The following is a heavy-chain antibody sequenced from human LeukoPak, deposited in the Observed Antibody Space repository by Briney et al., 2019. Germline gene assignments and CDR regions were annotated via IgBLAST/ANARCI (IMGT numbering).Heavy chain of an antibody. CDR3: ARHRDGYNYAFDI. D-gene: IGHD5-24*01. CDR1: GGSISSSSYY. V-gene: IGHV4-39*07. CDR2: IYYSGST. Sequence: PSETLSLTCTVSGGSISSSSYYWGWIRQPPGKGLEWIGSIYYSGSTYYNPSLKSRVTISVDTSKNQFSLKLSSVTAADTAVYYCARHRDGYNYAFDIWGQGTMVTVSS. J-gene: IGHJ3*02.